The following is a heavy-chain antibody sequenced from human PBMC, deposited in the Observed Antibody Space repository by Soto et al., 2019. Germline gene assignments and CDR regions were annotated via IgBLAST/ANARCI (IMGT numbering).Heavy chain of an antibody. CDR1: GGSFSGYY. V-gene: IGHV4-34*01. CDR2: INHSGST. J-gene: IGHJ4*02. D-gene: IGHD3-10*01. Sequence: SETLSLTCAVYGGSFSGYYWSWIRQPPGKGLEWIGEINHSGSTNYNPSLKSRVTISVDTSKNQFSLKLSSVTAADTAVYYCAREITMVRGVPNPTFDYWGQGTLVTVS. CDR3: AREITMVRGVPNPTFDY.